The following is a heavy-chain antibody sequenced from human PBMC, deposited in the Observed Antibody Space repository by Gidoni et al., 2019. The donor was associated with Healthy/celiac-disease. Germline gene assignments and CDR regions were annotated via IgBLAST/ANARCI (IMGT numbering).Heavy chain of an antibody. D-gene: IGHD2-21*02. CDR3: ARGLYGGNSNEYWYFDL. Sequence: QVQLQESGPGLVKPSQTLSLTCTVSGGSISRGDYYWSWIRQPPGKGLEWIGYIYYSGSTYYNPSLKSRVTISVDTSKNQFSLKLSSVTAADTAVYYCARGLYGGNSNEYWYFDLWGRGTLVTVSS. J-gene: IGHJ2*01. CDR1: GGSISRGDYY. CDR2: IYYSGST. V-gene: IGHV4-30-4*01.